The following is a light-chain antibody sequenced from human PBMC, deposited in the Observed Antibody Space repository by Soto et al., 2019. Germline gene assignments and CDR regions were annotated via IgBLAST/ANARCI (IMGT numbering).Light chain of an antibody. Sequence: PGDTATFSCRANEGVGNRLAWYRQRPGQAPSLLTFDVSNRAPGIPSRFRGSGSGTDFTLTISSLEPEDFTIYYCQQRRDWPWTFGQGTKVEIK. V-gene: IGKV3-11*01. CDR1: EGVGNR. J-gene: IGKJ1*01. CDR3: QQRRDWPWT. CDR2: DVS.